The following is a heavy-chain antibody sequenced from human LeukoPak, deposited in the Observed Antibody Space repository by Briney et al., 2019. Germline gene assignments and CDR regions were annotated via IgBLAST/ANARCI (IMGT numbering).Heavy chain of an antibody. Sequence: GKSLRLSCAASGFTFSTYAMHWVRQAPGKGLEWVAVISYDGSNKYYADSVKGRFTISRDNSKNTLYLQMNSLRPEDTAVYYCARPSCSSTSCYIFDCWGQGTLVTVSS. CDR2: ISYDGSNK. CDR1: GFTFSTYA. D-gene: IGHD2-2*02. CDR3: ARPSCSSTSCYIFDC. V-gene: IGHV3-30-3*01. J-gene: IGHJ4*02.